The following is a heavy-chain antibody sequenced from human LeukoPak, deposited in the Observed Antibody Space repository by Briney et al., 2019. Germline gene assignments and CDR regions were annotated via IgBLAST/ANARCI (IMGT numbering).Heavy chain of an antibody. D-gene: IGHD1-26*01. CDR1: GGSISSGSYY. Sequence: KPSETLSLTCTVSGGSISSGSYYWSWIRQPAGKGLEWIGRIYTSGSTNYNPSLKSRVTISVDTSKNQFSLKLSSVTAADTAVYYCARGKEWEPIHYYYYMDVWGKGTTVTVSS. CDR2: IYTSGST. CDR3: ARGKEWEPIHYYYYMDV. V-gene: IGHV4-61*02. J-gene: IGHJ6*03.